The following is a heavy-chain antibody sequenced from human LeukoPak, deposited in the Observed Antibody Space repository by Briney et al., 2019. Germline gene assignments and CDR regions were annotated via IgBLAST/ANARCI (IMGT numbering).Heavy chain of an antibody. J-gene: IGHJ3*02. Sequence: PGGSLRLSCAASGFTFSSYEMNWVRQAPGKGLEWVSYISSSSSTIYYADSVKGRSTISRDNAKNSLYLQMNSLRAEDTAVYYCARVAGGAFDIWGQGTMVTVSS. V-gene: IGHV3-48*01. CDR3: ARVAGGAFDI. CDR1: GFTFSSYE. CDR2: ISSSSSTI.